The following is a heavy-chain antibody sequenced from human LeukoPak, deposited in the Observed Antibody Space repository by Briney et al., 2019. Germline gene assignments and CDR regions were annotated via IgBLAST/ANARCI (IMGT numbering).Heavy chain of an antibody. V-gene: IGHV3-33*01. CDR2: IWYEGRNK. D-gene: IGHD6-6*01. CDR1: GFTFSSYD. J-gene: IGHJ6*02. Sequence: GGSLRLSCAASGFTFSSYDMQWVRQAPGKGLEWVAVIWYEGRNKYYADSVKGRFTISRDNSKNTLYLQMSSLRVEDTAVYYCARDKEGPYRSSDYYYYGTDVWGQGTTVTVSS. CDR3: ARDKEGPYRSSDYYYYGTDV.